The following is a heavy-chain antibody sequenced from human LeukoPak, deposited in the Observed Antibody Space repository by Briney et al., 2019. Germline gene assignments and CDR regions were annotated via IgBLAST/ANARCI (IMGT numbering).Heavy chain of an antibody. CDR3: ATYRNCSSTSCYTNWFDP. CDR1: GYSFTSYW. J-gene: IGHJ5*02. V-gene: IGHV5-51*01. CDR2: IYPGDSDT. D-gene: IGHD2-2*02. Sequence: GASLQISCKGSGYSFTSYWIGWVRQLPGKGLEWMGIIYPGDSDTRYSPSFQGQVTISADKSISTAYLQWSSLKASDTAMYYCATYRNCSSTSCYTNWFDPWGQGTLVTVSS.